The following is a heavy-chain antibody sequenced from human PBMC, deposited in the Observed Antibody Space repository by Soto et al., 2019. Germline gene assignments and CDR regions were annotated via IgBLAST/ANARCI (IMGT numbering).Heavy chain of an antibody. Sequence: SETLSLTCTVSGGSISSGDYYWSWIRQPPGKGLEWIGYIYYSGRTYYNPSLKSRVTISVDTSKNQFSLKLSSVTAAETAVYYCASGPQPTYYYYSSRYLNWFDPWGQGTLVTVSS. CDR3: ASGPQPTYYYYSSRYLNWFDP. V-gene: IGHV4-30-4*01. CDR2: IYYSGRT. CDR1: GGSISSGDYY. J-gene: IGHJ5*02. D-gene: IGHD3-22*01.